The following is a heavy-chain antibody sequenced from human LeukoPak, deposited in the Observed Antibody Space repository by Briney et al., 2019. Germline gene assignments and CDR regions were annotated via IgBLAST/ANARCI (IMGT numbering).Heavy chain of an antibody. CDR2: IYYSGST. V-gene: IGHV4-59*01. CDR3: ARYYDGRALDY. CDR1: GGSISNYY. D-gene: IGHD3-22*01. J-gene: IGHJ4*02. Sequence: SETLSLTCTVSGGSISNYYWSWIRQPPGKGLEWIGYIYYSGSTNHNPSLKSRVTISVDTSKNQLSLKLSSVTAADTAVYYCARYYDGRALDYWGQGTLVTVSS.